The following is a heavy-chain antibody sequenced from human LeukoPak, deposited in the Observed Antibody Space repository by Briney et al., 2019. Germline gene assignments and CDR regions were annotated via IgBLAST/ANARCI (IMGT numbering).Heavy chain of an antibody. J-gene: IGHJ4*02. CDR2: VSYVGSES. V-gene: IGHV3-30*03. D-gene: IGHD2-2*02. CDR1: GFIFSSYA. CDR3: TTDILDYCDTTSCHKGNS. Sequence: PGGSLRLSCAASGFIFSSYAMHWVRQAPGKGLEWVAVVSYVGSESFYADSVKGRFTISRDNSKNTLYLQMSGLRVEDTAVYYCTTDILDYCDTTSCHKGNSWGQGTLVTVSS.